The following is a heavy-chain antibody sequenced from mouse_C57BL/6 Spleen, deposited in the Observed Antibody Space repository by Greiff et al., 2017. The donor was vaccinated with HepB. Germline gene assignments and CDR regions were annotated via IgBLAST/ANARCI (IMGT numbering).Heavy chain of an antibody. J-gene: IGHJ4*01. CDR3: TRRGDYGYYYAMDY. D-gene: IGHD2-4*01. Sequence: QVQLQQSGAELVRPGASVTLSCKASGYTFTDYEMHWVKQTPVHGLEWIGAIDPETGGTAYNQKFKGKAILTADKSSSTAYMELRSLTSEDSAVYYGTRRGDYGYYYAMDYWGQGTSVTVSS. CDR1: GYTFTDYE. CDR2: IDPETGGT. V-gene: IGHV1-15*01.